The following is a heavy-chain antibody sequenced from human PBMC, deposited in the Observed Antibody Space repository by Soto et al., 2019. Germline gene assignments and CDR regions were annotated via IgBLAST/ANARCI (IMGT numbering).Heavy chain of an antibody. CDR2: VKDGGHT. CDR1: GGSLSGYY. CDR3: ARGQEGVVATH. V-gene: IGHV4-34*01. Sequence: QVQLQQWGAGLLKPSETLSLNCAVTGGSLSGYYWSWIRQPPGKGLEWIGEVKDGGHTNYSPSLSGRVTISSDTSNSQCSLRLNSVTAADTGVYYCARGQEGVVATHWDQGSLVTVSS. D-gene: IGHD5-12*01. J-gene: IGHJ4*02.